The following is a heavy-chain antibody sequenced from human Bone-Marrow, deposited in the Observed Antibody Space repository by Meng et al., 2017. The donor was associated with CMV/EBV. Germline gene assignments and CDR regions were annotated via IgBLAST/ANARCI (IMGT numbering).Heavy chain of an antibody. J-gene: IGHJ5*02. CDR2: IIPIFGTA. Sequence: SVKVSCKASGGSFSSYAISWVRQAPGQGLEWMGGIIPIFGTANYAQKFQGRVTITTDESTSTAYMELSSLRSEDTAVYYCARDAIAAHSWWFDPWGQGTLVTVSS. CDR3: ARDAIAAHSWWFDP. CDR1: GGSFSSYA. D-gene: IGHD6-6*01. V-gene: IGHV1-69*05.